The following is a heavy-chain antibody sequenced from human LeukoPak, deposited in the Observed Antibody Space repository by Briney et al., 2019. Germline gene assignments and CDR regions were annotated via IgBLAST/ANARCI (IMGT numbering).Heavy chain of an antibody. CDR2: ISGSGGST. CDR1: GFTLSSYA. D-gene: IGHD5-12*01. CDR3: AKEEWLNAFDI. J-gene: IGHJ3*02. Sequence: GASLRLSCAASGFTLSSYAMSWVRQAPGKGLEWVSAISGSGGSTHYADSVKGRFTISRDNSKNALYLQMNSLRAEDTAVYYCAKEEWLNAFDIWGQGTMVTVSS. V-gene: IGHV3-23*01.